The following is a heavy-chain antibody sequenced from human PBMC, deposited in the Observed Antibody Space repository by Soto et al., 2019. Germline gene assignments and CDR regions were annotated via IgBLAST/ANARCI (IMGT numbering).Heavy chain of an antibody. D-gene: IGHD2-15*01. CDR3: ARGTSWQLPFDY. CDR1: SDSISSYY. J-gene: IGHJ4*02. V-gene: IGHV4-59*01. Sequence: PSETLSLTCTVSSDSISSYYWSWIRQPPGKGLEWNGYSSYSGGTDYNPSLKSRVTISGDTSKNQFSLKVSSVTAADTAVYYCARGTSWQLPFDYWGQGTLVTVSS. CDR2: SSYSGGT.